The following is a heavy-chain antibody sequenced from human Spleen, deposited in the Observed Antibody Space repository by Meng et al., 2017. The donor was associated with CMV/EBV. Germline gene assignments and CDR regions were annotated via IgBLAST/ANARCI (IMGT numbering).Heavy chain of an antibody. J-gene: IGHJ4*02. D-gene: IGHD1-1*01. Sequence: GSLRLSCAVYGGSFSGYYWSWIRQPPGKGLEWIGYVSDSGSAKYNPSLESRGTISRDRSRNQFYLNLNSVTAADTAMYFCARGTGTTQHYFDYWGQGMLVTVSS. CDR1: GGSFSGYY. CDR3: ARGTGTTQHYFDY. V-gene: IGHV4-34*11. CDR2: VSDSGSA.